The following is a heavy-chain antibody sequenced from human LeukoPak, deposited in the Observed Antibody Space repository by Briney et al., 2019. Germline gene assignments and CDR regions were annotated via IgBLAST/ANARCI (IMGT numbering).Heavy chain of an antibody. CDR3: ARLPVPYYYDSSGYPPRSS. CDR2: ISSSSYI. CDR1: GFTFSSYS. V-gene: IGHV3-21*01. Sequence: GGSLRLSCAASGFTFSSYSMNWVRQAPGKGLEWVSSISSSSYIYYADSVKGRFTISRGNAKNSLYLQMNSLRAEDTAVYYCARLPVPYYYDSSGYPPRSSRGQGTLVTVSS. D-gene: IGHD3-22*01. J-gene: IGHJ4*02.